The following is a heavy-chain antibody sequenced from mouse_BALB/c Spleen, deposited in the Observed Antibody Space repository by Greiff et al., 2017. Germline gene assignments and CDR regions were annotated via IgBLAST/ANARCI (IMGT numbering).Heavy chain of an antibody. V-gene: IGHV1-63*02. CDR2: IYPGGGYT. CDR1: GYTFTNYW. Sequence: VKLQESGAELVRPGTSVKISCKASGYTFTNYWLGWVKQRPGHGLEWIGDIYPGGGYTNYNEKFKGKATLTADTSSSTAYMQLSSLTSEDSAVYFCAYYGNYYAMDYWGQGTSVTVSS. CDR3: AYYGNYYAMDY. D-gene: IGHD2-1*01. J-gene: IGHJ4*01.